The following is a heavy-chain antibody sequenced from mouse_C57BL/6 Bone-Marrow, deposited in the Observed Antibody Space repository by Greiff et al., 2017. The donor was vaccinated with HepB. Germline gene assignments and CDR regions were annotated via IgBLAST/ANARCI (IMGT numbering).Heavy chain of an antibody. V-gene: IGHV1-54*01. CDR2: INPGSGGT. Sequence: QVQLQQSGAELVRPGTSVKVSCKASGYAFTNYLIEWVKQRPGQGLEWIGVINPGSGGTNYTEKFKGKATLTADKSSSTAYMQLSSLTSEDSAVYFCGGPWVAYGGQGTLVTVSA. CDR3: GGPWVAY. J-gene: IGHJ3*01. CDR1: GYAFTNYL.